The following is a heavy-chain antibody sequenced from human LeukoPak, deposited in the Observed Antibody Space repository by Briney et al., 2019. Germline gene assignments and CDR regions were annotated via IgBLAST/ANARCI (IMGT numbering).Heavy chain of an antibody. D-gene: IGHD2-2*01. CDR1: GGSISSGGYY. V-gene: IGHV4-31*03. CDR3: ARYCSSTSCYFRDI. CDR2: IYYSGST. J-gene: IGHJ3*02. Sequence: SETLSLTCTVSGGSISSGGYYWSWIRQHPGKGLEWIVYIYYSGSTYYNPSLKSRVTISVDTSKNQFSLKLSSVTAADTAVYYCARYCSSTSCYFRDIWGQGTMVTVSS.